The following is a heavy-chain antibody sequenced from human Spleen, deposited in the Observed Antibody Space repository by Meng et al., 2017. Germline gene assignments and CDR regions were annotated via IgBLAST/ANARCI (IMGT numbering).Heavy chain of an antibody. CDR3: ARGIVGATYYYYYGMDV. Sequence: GESLKISCAASGFTFSSYSMNWVRQAPGKGLEWVSSISSSSYIYYADSVKGRFTISGDNAKNSLYLQMNSLRAEDTAVYYCARGIVGATYYYYYGMDVWGQGTTVTVSS. J-gene: IGHJ6*02. CDR1: GFTFSSYS. D-gene: IGHD1-26*01. V-gene: IGHV3-21*01. CDR2: ISSSSYI.